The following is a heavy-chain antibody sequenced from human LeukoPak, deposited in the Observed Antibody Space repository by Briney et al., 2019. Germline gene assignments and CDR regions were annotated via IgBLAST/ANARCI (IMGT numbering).Heavy chain of an antibody. CDR2: ISSSSSTI. D-gene: IGHD1-26*01. J-gene: IGHJ4*02. CDR1: GFTFSSYE. Sequence: GGSLRLSCAASGFTFSSYEMNWVRQAPGQGLQWVSYISSSSSTIYYADSVKGRFTISRDNAKNSLYLQMNSLRAEDTAVYYCARGSGGVYWGQGTLVTVSS. V-gene: IGHV3-48*01. CDR3: ARGSGGVY.